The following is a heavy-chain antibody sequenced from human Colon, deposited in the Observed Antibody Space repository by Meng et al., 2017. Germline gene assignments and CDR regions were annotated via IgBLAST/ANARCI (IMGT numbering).Heavy chain of an antibody. CDR3: ATGLRHGDWFDP. CDR1: GGSFSGFY. V-gene: IGHV4-34*02. CDR2: IDHFGIS. D-gene: IGHD4-17*01. Sequence: QVRSQQGGAGLLTPSEPLSLTCAVSGGSFSGFYWSWIRQPPGKGLEWIGEIDHFGISNYNSSLKGRLTMSVDTSKKQISLTLTSVTAADTAVYYCATGLRHGDWFDPWGPGTLVTVSS. J-gene: IGHJ5*02.